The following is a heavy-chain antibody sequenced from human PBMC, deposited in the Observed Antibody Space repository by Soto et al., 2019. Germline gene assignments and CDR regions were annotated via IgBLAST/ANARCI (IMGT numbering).Heavy chain of an antibody. D-gene: IGHD3-3*02. CDR3: ARDGHFWSGYYMVGDYYYYGMDV. Sequence: KPSETLSLTCTVSGGSISSYYWSWIRQPPGKGLEWIGYIYYSGSTNYNPSLKSRVTISVDTSKNQFSLKLSSVTAADTAVYYCARDGHFWSGYYMVGDYYYYGMDVWGQGTTVTVSS. CDR1: GGSISSYY. V-gene: IGHV4-59*01. CDR2: IYYSGST. J-gene: IGHJ6*02.